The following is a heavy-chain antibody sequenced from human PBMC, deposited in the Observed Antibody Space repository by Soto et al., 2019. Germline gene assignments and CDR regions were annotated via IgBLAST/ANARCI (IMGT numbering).Heavy chain of an antibody. J-gene: IGHJ5*02. CDR1: GFTFSSYG. CDR2: ISYDGSNK. Sequence: QVQLVESGGGVVQPGRSLRLSCAASGFTFSSYGMHWVRQAPGKGLEWVAVISYDGSNKYYADSVKGRFTISRDNSKNTLYLQMNSLRAEDTAVYYCAKALRGVSWFDPWGQGTLVTVSS. CDR3: AKALRGVSWFDP. D-gene: IGHD2-8*01. V-gene: IGHV3-30*18.